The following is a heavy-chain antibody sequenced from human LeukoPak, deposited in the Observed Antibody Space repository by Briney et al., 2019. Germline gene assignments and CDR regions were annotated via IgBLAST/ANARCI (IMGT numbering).Heavy chain of an antibody. J-gene: IGHJ4*02. CDR1: GYSLSSGYY. D-gene: IGHD3-22*01. Sequence: SETLSLTCTVSGYSLSSGYYWGWIRQPPGKGLEWIGYIYYSGSTNYNPSLKSRVTISVDTSKNQFSLKLSSVTAADTAVYYCARSPNYYDSSGYYSRLFDYWGQGTLVTVSS. CDR2: IYYSGST. V-gene: IGHV4-61*01. CDR3: ARSPNYYDSSGYYSRLFDY.